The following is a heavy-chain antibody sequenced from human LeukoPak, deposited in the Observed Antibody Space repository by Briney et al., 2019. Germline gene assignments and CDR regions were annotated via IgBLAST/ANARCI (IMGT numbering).Heavy chain of an antibody. CDR3: GKDPNGDFIGAFDM. V-gene: IGHV3-23*01. J-gene: IGHJ3*02. Sequence: GSLRLSCAGSGFTFSKFGMIWVRQAPGRGLEWVSGVSASSTNTYYADSVKGRSTISRDNAKNTLYLEMNSLRAEDTAVYYCGKDPNGDFIGAFDMWGRGTMVTVSP. CDR2: VSASSTNT. CDR1: GFTFSKFG. D-gene: IGHD2-21*02.